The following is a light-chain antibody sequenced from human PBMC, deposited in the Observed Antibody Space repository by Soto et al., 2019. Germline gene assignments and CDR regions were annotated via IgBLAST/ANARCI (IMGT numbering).Light chain of an antibody. CDR1: SSDVGGYNY. J-gene: IGLJ1*01. CDR2: DVS. CDR3: SSYTSSSTSV. V-gene: IGLV2-14*01. Sequence: QSALTQPASVSGPPGQSITTSCTGTSSDVGGYNYVSWYQQHPGKAPKLMIYDVSNRPSGVSNRFSGSKSGNTASLTISGLQAEDEADYYCSSYTSSSTSVFGTGTKVTVL.